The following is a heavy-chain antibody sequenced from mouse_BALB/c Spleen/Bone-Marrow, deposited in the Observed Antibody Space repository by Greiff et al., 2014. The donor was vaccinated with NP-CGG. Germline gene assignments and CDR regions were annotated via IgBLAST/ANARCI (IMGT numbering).Heavy chain of an antibody. CDR3: ARITTATGAMDY. D-gene: IGHD1-2*01. V-gene: IGHV2-9*02. J-gene: IGHJ4*01. CDR2: IWPDGST. CDR1: GFSLTTYG. Sequence: VKLMESGPGLVPPSQSLPITCTASGFSLTTYGVPWVRQPPGKGLGWLGVIWPDGSTNYNSALMSRLSIRKDNSKSQVFLKMNSLQTDDTAMYYCARITTATGAMDYWGQGTSVTVSS.